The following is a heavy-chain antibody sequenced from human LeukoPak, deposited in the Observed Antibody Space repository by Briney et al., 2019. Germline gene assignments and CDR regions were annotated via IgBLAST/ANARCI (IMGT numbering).Heavy chain of an antibody. J-gene: IGHJ3*02. CDR1: GYTFTSFG. CDR2: ISTYNGNT. CDR3: ATYYYDSSGSSAFDI. D-gene: IGHD3-22*01. Sequence: ASVKVSCKASGYTFTSFGISWVRQAPGQGLEWMGWISTYNGNTNYAQKLQGRVTMTTDTSTSTAYMELRSLRSDDTAVYYCATYYYDSSGSSAFDIWGQGTMVTVSS. V-gene: IGHV1-18*01.